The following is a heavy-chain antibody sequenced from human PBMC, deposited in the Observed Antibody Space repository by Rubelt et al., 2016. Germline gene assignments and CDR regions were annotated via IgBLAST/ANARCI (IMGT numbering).Heavy chain of an antibody. CDR1: GGSFSGYY. J-gene: IGHJ4*02. CDR3: ARVYSSGWPDY. D-gene: IGHD6-19*01. Sequence: QVQLQQWGAGLLKPSETLSLTCAVFGGSFSGYYWSWIRQSPGKGLEWIGYIYSSGSTNYNPSLKSRVTISVDTSKNQFSLKLSSMTAADTAVYYCARVYSSGWPDYWGQGTLVTVSS. CDR2: IYSSGST. V-gene: IGHV4-34*11.